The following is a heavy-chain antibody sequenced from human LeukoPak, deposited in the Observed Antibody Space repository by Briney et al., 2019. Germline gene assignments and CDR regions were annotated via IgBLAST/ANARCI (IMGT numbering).Heavy chain of an antibody. CDR1: GFTVSSNY. Sequence: GGSLRLSCAASGFTVSSNYMSWVRQAPGKGLEWVSVIYSGGSTYYADSVKGRFTISRDNSKNTLYLQMNSLRAEDTAVYYCAKEATEGTMVIVVSHFDYWGQGALVTVSS. CDR2: IYSGGST. CDR3: AKEATEGTMVIVVSHFDY. J-gene: IGHJ4*02. V-gene: IGHV3-53*05. D-gene: IGHD3-22*01.